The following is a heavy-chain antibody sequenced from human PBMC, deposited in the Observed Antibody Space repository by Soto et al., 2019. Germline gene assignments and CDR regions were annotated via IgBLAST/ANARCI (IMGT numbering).Heavy chain of an antibody. J-gene: IGHJ4*02. CDR1: GYTFTSYA. V-gene: IGHV1-3*05. D-gene: IGHD3-10*01. Sequence: QVQLVQSGAEEKKPGASVKVSCKASGYTFTSYAMHWVRQAPGQRLEWMGWINVGNGNIKYSQMFQGRVTITRDTSASTAYMELSSLRSEDTAVYYCARGGPPIDYWGQGTLVTVSS. CDR2: INVGNGNI. CDR3: ARGGPPIDY.